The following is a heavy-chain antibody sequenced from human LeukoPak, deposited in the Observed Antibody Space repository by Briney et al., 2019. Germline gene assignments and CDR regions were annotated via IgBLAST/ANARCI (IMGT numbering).Heavy chain of an antibody. J-gene: IGHJ6*02. CDR1: GYTFTGYY. CDR2: INPNSGGT. CDR3: AVATAVASYYYYYGMDV. D-gene: IGHD5-18*01. Sequence: GASVKVSCKASGYTFTGYYMHWVRQAPGQGLEWMGWINPNSGGTNYAQKFQGWVTMTGDTSISTAYMELSRLRSDDTAVYYCAVATAVASYYYYYGMDVWGQGTTVTVSS. V-gene: IGHV1-2*04.